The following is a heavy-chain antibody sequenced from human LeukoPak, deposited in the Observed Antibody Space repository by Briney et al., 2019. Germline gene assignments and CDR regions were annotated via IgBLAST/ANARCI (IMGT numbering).Heavy chain of an antibody. J-gene: IGHJ5*02. CDR3: ARVSGSYHNWFDP. CDR1: GGTFGSYA. CDR2: IIPIFGTA. Sequence: SVKVSCKASGGTFGSYAISWVRQAPGQGLEWMGGIIPIFGTANYAQKFQGRVTITTDESTSTAYMELSSLRSEDTAVYYCARVSGSYHNWFDPWGQGTLVTVSS. V-gene: IGHV1-69*05. D-gene: IGHD1-26*01.